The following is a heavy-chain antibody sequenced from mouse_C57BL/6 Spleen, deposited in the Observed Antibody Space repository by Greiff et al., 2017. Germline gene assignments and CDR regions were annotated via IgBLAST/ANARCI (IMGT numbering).Heavy chain of an antibody. J-gene: IGHJ1*03. V-gene: IGHV1-42*01. CDR1: GYSFPGYY. D-gene: IGHD1-1*01. Sequence: VQLQQSGPELVKPGASVKISCKASGYSFPGYYMNWVKQSPEKSLEWIGEINPSTGGTTYNQKFKAKATLNVDKSSSTAYMQLKSLTYEDSAVYYCARSYYGSSYGYFDVWGTGTTVTVSS. CDR2: INPSTGGT. CDR3: ARSYYGSSYGYFDV.